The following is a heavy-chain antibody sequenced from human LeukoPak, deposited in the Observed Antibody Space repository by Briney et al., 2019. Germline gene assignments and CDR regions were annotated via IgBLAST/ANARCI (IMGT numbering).Heavy chain of an antibody. V-gene: IGHV3-23*01. Sequence: GGSLRLSCAASGFTFSSYAMSWVRQAPGKGLEWVSAISGSGGSTYYADSVKGRFTISRDNSKNTLYLQMNSLRAEDTAVHYCAKAADFSPFDWLLSGFDYWGQGTLVTVSS. CDR3: AKAADFSPFDWLLSGFDY. CDR1: GFTFSSYA. CDR2: ISGSGGST. J-gene: IGHJ4*02. D-gene: IGHD3-9*01.